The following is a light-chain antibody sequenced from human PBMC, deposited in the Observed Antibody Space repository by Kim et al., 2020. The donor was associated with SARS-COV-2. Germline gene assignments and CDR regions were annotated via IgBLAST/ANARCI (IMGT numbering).Light chain of an antibody. CDR2: KIS. CDR3: MQATDFPRT. CDR1: QSLAHSNGNTY. J-gene: IGKJ1*01. Sequence: AASISCRSSQSLAHSNGNTYLSWLHQRPGQPARLLIYKISNRLSGVPDRFSGSGAGTDFTLRINRVELEDVGVYYCMQATDFPRTFGQGTKVDIK. V-gene: IGKV2-24*01.